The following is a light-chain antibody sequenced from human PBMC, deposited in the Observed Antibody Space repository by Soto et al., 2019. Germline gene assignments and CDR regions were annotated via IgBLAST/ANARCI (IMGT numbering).Light chain of an antibody. J-gene: IGLJ2*01. CDR2: NNN. Sequence: QSVLTQPPSASGTPGQRVSISCSGSNSNIGPNYGYWYKQLQGTTPKLLIYNNNQRPSGFPDRFSGSKSATSASLAISGLRDEDEGDYYCAAWYDRLSVAFGGGTKLTVL. CDR1: NSNIGPNY. V-gene: IGLV1-47*02. CDR3: AAWYDRLSVA.